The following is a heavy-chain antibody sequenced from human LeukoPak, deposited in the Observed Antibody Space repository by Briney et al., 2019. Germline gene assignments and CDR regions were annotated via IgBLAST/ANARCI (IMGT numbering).Heavy chain of an antibody. CDR2: FSGIGPST. V-gene: IGHV3-23*01. J-gene: IGHJ6*02. CDR3: PTRPPLYCSSTSCPRYYYYYGMDV. CDR1: AFTFSVHA. Sequence: GGSMRLACAASAFTFSVHAISWVRHAPEKVLEWVSAFSGIGPSTYYAASVKGRFTLPRDNSKSTLYLQINSLRAEDPAVYFCPTRPPLYCSSTSCPRYYYYYGMDVWGQGTTVTVSS. D-gene: IGHD2-2*01.